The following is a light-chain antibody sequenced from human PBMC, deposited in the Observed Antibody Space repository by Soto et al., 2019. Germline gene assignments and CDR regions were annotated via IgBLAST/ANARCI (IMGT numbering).Light chain of an antibody. V-gene: IGKV3-11*01. CDR3: QQRTNSWT. CDR2: DAA. J-gene: IGKJ1*01. Sequence: EIVLTQSPGTLSLSPGEGATLSCRASQSVSSYLAWYQQKPGQAPRLLIYDAANRATGIPARFSGSGSGTDFTLTISSLEPEDFAVYYCQQRTNSWTFGQGTKVDI. CDR1: QSVSSY.